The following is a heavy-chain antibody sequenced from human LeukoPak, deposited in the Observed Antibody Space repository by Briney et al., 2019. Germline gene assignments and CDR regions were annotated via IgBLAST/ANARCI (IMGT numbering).Heavy chain of an antibody. J-gene: IGHJ4*02. Sequence: GRSLRLSCAASGFTFSSYAMHWVRQAPGKGLEWVAVISYDGRNKYYADSVRGRFTISRDNSKNTVYLQMNSLRAEDTAVYYCARGDGYNFFDYWGQGTLVTVS. V-gene: IGHV3-30*04. D-gene: IGHD5-24*01. CDR3: ARGDGYNFFDY. CDR2: ISYDGRNK. CDR1: GFTFSSYA.